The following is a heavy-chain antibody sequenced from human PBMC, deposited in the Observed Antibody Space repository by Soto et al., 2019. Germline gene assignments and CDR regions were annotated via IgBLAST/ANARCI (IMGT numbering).Heavy chain of an antibody. J-gene: IGHJ3*02. D-gene: IGHD6-19*01. CDR2: IKQDGSEK. CDR1: GFTFSSYW. CDR3: ARDAYSSGWSPGAFDI. V-gene: IGHV3-7*01. Sequence: GGSLRLSCAASGFTFSSYWMSWVRQAPGKGLEWVANIKQDGSEKYYVDSVKGRFTISRDNAKNSLYLQMNSLRAEDTDVYYCARDAYSSGWSPGAFDIWGQGTMVTVSS.